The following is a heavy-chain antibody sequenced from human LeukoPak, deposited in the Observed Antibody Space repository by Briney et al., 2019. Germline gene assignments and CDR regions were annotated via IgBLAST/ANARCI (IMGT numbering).Heavy chain of an antibody. D-gene: IGHD1-26*01. Sequence: SETLSLTCTVYGGSFSGYCWSWIRQPPGKGLEWVGEINHSGSTNYNPSLKSRVTISVDTSKNQFSLKLTSMTAADTAVYYCTRGKPELVFDYWGQGTLVTVSS. CDR1: GGSFSGYC. CDR3: TRGKPELVFDY. V-gene: IGHV4-34*01. J-gene: IGHJ4*02. CDR2: INHSGST.